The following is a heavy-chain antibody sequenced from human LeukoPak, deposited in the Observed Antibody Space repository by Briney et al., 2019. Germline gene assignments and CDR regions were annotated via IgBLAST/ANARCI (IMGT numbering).Heavy chain of an antibody. CDR3: ARVGSDYPNWFDP. V-gene: IGHV1-2*02. CDR1: GYTFTGYY. CDR2: INPNSGGT. D-gene: IGHD4-17*01. J-gene: IGHJ5*02. Sequence: ASVKVSCKASGYTFTGYYMHWVRQAPGQGLEWMGWINPNSGGTNYAQKFQGRVTMTRDTSISTAYMELSRLRSDDTAVYYCARVGSDYPNWFDPWGQGTLVTVSS.